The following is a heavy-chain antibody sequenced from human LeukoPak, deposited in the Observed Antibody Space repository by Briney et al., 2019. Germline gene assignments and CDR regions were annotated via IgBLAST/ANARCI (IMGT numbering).Heavy chain of an antibody. V-gene: IGHV4-34*01. J-gene: IGHJ4*02. CDR3: ARRASSVVDY. Sequence: SETLSLTCAVYGGSFSGYYWSWIRQPPGEGLEWIGYIHYSGSTNYNPSLKSRVSISVDTSKNQFSLKLSSVTAADTAVYYCARRASSVVDYWGQGTLVTVSS. CDR1: GGSFSGYY. D-gene: IGHD6-25*01. CDR2: IHYSGST.